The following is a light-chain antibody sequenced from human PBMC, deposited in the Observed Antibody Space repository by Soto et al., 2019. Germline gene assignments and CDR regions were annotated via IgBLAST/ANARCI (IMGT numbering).Light chain of an antibody. CDR3: SSYTSSSPYV. Sequence: SVLTQPASVSGSPGQSITISCTGTSSDVGGYNYVSWYQQHPGKAPKLMIYEVSNRPSGVSNRFSGSKSGNTASLTISGLQAEDEADYYCSSYTSSSPYVIGAGNKVTVL. CDR2: EVS. J-gene: IGLJ1*01. CDR1: SSDVGGYNY. V-gene: IGLV2-14*01.